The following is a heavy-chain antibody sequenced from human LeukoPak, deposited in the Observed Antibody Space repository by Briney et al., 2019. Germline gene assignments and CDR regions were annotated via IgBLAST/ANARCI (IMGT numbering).Heavy chain of an antibody. Sequence: ASVKVSCKASGGTFSSYAISWVRQAPGQGLEWMGWISAYNGNTNYAQKLQGRVTMTTDTSTSTAYMELRSRRSDDTAVYYCAASSSWSDFDYWGQGTLVTVSS. D-gene: IGHD6-13*01. CDR1: GGTFSSYA. J-gene: IGHJ4*02. CDR3: AASSSWSDFDY. CDR2: ISAYNGNT. V-gene: IGHV1-18*01.